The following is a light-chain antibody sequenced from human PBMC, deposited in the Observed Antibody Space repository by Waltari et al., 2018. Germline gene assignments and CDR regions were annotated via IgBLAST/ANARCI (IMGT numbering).Light chain of an antibody. V-gene: IGKV3-15*01. CDR3: QQYNNWPYT. Sequence: EIVMTQSPATLSVSPGERATVSCRASQSVSSNLAWYRQKPGQAPRRLIYGASTRATGIPARFSGSGSGTEFTLTISSLQSEDFAVYYCQQYNNWPYTFGQGTKLEIK. CDR2: GAS. J-gene: IGKJ2*01. CDR1: QSVSSN.